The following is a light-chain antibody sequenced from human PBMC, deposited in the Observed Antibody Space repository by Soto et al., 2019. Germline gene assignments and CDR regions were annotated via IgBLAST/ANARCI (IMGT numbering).Light chain of an antibody. CDR1: ERITYY. J-gene: IGKJ2*01. Sequence: DIQLTQSPSSLSASVGDRVTITCRASERITYYLNWYQHKPGQAPKLLIYGATSLQSGIPSRFSGGRSGTDFTLTISSLQPEDFATYYCQQTYSDSYTFGQ. CDR2: GAT. V-gene: IGKV1-39*01. CDR3: QQTYSDSYT.